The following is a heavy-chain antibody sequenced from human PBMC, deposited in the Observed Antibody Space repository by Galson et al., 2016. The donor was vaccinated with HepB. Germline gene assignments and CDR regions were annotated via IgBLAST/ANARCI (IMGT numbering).Heavy chain of an antibody. CDR2: INAGNGNT. V-gene: IGHV1-3*01. Sequence: SVKVSCKASGYTFTSYAMHWVRQAPGQRLEWMGWINAGNGNTKYSQKFQGRVTITRDTSASTAYMELSSIRSEDTAVYYCARGAILTGYYNLDYWGQGTLVTVSS. D-gene: IGHD3-9*01. CDR3: ARGAILTGYYNLDY. CDR1: GYTFTSYA. J-gene: IGHJ4*02.